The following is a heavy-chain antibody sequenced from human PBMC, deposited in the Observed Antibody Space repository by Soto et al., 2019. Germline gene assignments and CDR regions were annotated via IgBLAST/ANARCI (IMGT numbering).Heavy chain of an antibody. Sequence: KASETLSLTCTVSGGSISSGGYYWSWIRQHPGKGLEWTGYIYYSGSTYYNPSLKSRVTISVDTSKNQFSLKLSSVTAADTAVYYCERGKLRNWFDPWGQGTLVTVSS. CDR3: ERGKLRNWFDP. CDR1: GGSISSGGYY. V-gene: IGHV4-31*03. D-gene: IGHD1-7*01. CDR2: IYYSGST. J-gene: IGHJ5*02.